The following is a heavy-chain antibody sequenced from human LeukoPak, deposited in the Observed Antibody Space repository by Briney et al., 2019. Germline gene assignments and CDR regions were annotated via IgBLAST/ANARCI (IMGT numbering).Heavy chain of an antibody. J-gene: IGHJ4*02. D-gene: IGHD3-16*01. Sequence: GGSLRLSCAASGFTFSSYSMNWVRQAPGKGLEWVSSISSSSSYIYYADSVKGRFTISRDNAKNTLYLQMNSLRAEDTAVYHCAKDRSGMLLYYFDFWGQGTLVTVSS. CDR2: ISSSSSYI. V-gene: IGHV3-21*04. CDR3: AKDRSGMLLYYFDF. CDR1: GFTFSSYS.